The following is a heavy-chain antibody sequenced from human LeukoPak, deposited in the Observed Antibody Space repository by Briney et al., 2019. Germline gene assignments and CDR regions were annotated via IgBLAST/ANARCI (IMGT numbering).Heavy chain of an antibody. J-gene: IGHJ3*02. CDR1: GFTFSSYS. D-gene: IGHD3-10*01. CDR3: TTHELKDAFDI. V-gene: IGHV3-48*01. CDR2: ISSSSSTI. Sequence: GRSLRLSCAASGFTFSSYSMNWVRQAPGKGLEWVSYISSSSSTIYYADSVKGRFTISRDNAKSSLYLQMNSLRAEDTAVYYCTTHELKDAFDIWGQGTMVTVSS.